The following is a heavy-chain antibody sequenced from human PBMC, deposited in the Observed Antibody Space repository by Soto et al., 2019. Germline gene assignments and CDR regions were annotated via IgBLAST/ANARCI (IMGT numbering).Heavy chain of an antibody. CDR2: ISGSGTNT. CDR3: AKGGTNDYSPLDF. CDR1: GFTFSTYN. Sequence: PGGSLRLSCAASGFTFSTYNMNWVRQTPGKGLEWVSVISGSGTNTYYAGSVKGRATISRDNSNNTLWLQMDRLRAEDTAIYYCAKGGTNDYSPLDFCGQGTPVTVSS. J-gene: IGHJ4*02. D-gene: IGHD2-8*01. V-gene: IGHV3-23*01.